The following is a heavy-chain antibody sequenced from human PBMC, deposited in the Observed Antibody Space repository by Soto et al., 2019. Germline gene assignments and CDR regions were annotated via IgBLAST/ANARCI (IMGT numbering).Heavy chain of an antibody. V-gene: IGHV1-69*12. CDR3: ARGGSCSSGSSVRYYYYYGMDV. CDR1: GGTFSSYA. D-gene: IGHD2-15*01. J-gene: IGHJ6*02. Sequence: QVQLVQSGAEVKKPGSSVKVSCKASGGTFSSYAISWVRQAPGQGLEWMGGIIPIFGTANYAQKFQGRVTITAAESTSPDYMELSSLRSEDTAVYYCARGGSCSSGSSVRYYYYYGMDVWGQRTTVTVSS. CDR2: IIPIFGTA.